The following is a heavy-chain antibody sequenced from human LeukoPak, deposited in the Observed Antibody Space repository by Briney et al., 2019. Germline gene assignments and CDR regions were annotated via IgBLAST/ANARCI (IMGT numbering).Heavy chain of an antibody. Sequence: PGGSLRLSCAASGFTFSNAWLIWVRQAPGKGLEWVGRIKSKTDGGTTDYAAPVKGRFTISRDDSKNTLYLQMNSLKTEDTAVYYCTTEYYCDSSGYYYKGYWGQGTLVTVSS. J-gene: IGHJ4*02. CDR3: TTEYYCDSSGYYYKGY. V-gene: IGHV3-15*01. CDR1: GFTFSNAW. CDR2: IKSKTDGGTT. D-gene: IGHD3-22*01.